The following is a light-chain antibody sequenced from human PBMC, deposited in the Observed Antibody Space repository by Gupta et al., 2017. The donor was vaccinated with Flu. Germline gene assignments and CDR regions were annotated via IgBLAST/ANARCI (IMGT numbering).Light chain of an antibody. Sequence: QSALTPPAPLSGAPGQSITISCPESNTTLPTSNFVSWYQQHPDKAPKLVINEANKRPLGVSDRFSGSKSGHTASLTISGLLAEDEADYYCCSYAGTRNLLFGGGTKLTVL. CDR2: EAN. CDR3: CSYAGTRNLL. J-gene: IGLJ3*02. V-gene: IGLV2-23*01. CDR1: NTTLPTSNF.